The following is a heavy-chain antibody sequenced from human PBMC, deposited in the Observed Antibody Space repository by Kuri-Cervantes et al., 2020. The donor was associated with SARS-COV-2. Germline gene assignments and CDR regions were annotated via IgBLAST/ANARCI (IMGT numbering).Heavy chain of an antibody. CDR1: GYTFTNYY. V-gene: IGHV1-46*01. Sequence: ASVKVSCKASGYTFTNYYIHWVRQAPGHGLEWMGVINPSGGSTSYAQKFQGRVTMTRDTSTTTVYMELRSLRAEDTAVYYCAREWGDYWGQGTLVTVSS. CDR2: INPSGGST. CDR3: AREWGDY. D-gene: IGHD3-16*01. J-gene: IGHJ4*02.